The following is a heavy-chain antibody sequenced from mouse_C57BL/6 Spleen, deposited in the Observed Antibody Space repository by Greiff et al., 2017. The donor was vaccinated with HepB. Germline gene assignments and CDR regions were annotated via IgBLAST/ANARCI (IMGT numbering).Heavy chain of an antibody. CDR2: INPSSGYT. D-gene: IGHD2-4*01. Sequence: QVQLQQSGAELAKPGASVKLSCKASGYTFTSYWMHWVKQRPGQGLEWIGYINPSSGYTKYNQKFKDKATVTADKSSSTAYMQLISLTYEDSAVYYCESSYDSLGCWGQGTLVTVSS. J-gene: IGHJ3*02. V-gene: IGHV1-7*01. CDR1: GYTFTSYW. CDR3: ESSYDSLGC.